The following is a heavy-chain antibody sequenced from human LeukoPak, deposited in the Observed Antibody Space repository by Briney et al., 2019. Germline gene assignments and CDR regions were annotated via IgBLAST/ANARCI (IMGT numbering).Heavy chain of an antibody. Sequence: GGSLRLSCAASGFTFSSYWMHWVRQGRGKGLVWVAHINDDGTTTGYAEFAEGRFTISRDNAKNTLYLQISSLRAEDTALYYCTRGGFYYDSSGYFPHFFDSWGQGTLVTVSS. CDR2: INDDGTTT. CDR1: GFTFSSYW. D-gene: IGHD3-22*01. J-gene: IGHJ4*02. CDR3: TRGGFYYDSSGYFPHFFDS. V-gene: IGHV3-74*01.